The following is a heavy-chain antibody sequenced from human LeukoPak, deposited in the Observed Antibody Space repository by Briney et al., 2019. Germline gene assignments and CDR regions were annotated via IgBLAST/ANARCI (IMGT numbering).Heavy chain of an antibody. CDR1: GFTFSSYA. CDR3: ARDGRAAGAFDY. CDR2: ISYDGSNK. V-gene: IGHV3-30-3*01. Sequence: PGRSLRLSCAASGFTFSSYAMHWVRQAPGKGLEWVAVISYDGSNKYYADSVKGRFTISRDNSKNTLYLQMNSLRAEDTAVYYCARDGRAAGAFDYWGQGTLVTVSS. J-gene: IGHJ4*02. D-gene: IGHD6-13*01.